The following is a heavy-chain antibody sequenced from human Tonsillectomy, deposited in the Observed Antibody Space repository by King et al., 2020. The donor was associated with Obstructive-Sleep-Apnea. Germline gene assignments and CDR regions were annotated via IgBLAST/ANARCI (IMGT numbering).Heavy chain of an antibody. CDR1: GFSLTTSEVG. CDR2: IYWDDDK. CDR3: AHRPRRTYYFDY. J-gene: IGHJ4*02. D-gene: IGHD1-7*01. Sequence: QFTLKESGPTLVKPTQTLTLTCTFSGFSLTTSEVGVAWIRQPPGKALEWLALIYWDDDKRYSPSLKSRLTITKDTSKHQVVLTMTDMDPVDTATYYCAHRPRRTYYFDYWGQGTLVTVSS. V-gene: IGHV2-5*02.